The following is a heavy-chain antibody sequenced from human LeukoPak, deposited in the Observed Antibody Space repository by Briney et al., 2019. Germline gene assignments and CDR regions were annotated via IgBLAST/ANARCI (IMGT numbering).Heavy chain of an antibody. CDR3: ARAAHGDDFWSGYLD. V-gene: IGHV4-59*01. D-gene: IGHD3-3*01. CDR2: IYYSGST. CDR1: GGSISSYY. J-gene: IGHJ4*02. Sequence: SETLSLTCTVSGGSISSYYWSWIWQPPGAGLEWIGFIYYSGSTNYNPSLKSRVTISVDTSKNQFSLKLSSVTAADTAVYYCARAAHGDDFWSGYLDWGQGTLVTVSS.